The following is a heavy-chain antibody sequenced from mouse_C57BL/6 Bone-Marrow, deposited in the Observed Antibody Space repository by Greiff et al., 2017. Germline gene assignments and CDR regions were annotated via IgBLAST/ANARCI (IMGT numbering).Heavy chain of an antibody. V-gene: IGHV1-7*01. CDR1: GYTFTSYW. Sequence: QVQLQQSGAELAKPGASVKLSCKASGYTFTSYWMHWVKQRPGQGLEWIGYINPSSGYTKYNQKFKDKATLTADKSSSTAYMQLRRLTYEDSAVYYCASTGLSYWYFDVWGKGTTVTVSS. D-gene: IGHD4-1*01. CDR3: ASTGLSYWYFDV. CDR2: INPSSGYT. J-gene: IGHJ1*03.